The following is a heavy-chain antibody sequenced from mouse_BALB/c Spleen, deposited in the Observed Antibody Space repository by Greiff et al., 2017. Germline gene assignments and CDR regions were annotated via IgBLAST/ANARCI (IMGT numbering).Heavy chain of an antibody. CDR3: ARAARATAWFAY. CDR1: GYSITSGYY. CDR2: ISYDGSN. Sequence: EVQRVESGPGLVKPSQSLSLTCSVTGYSITSGYYWNWIRQFPGNKLEWMGYISYDGSNNYNPSLKNRISITRDTSKNQFFLKLNSVTTEDTATYYCARAARATAWFAYWGQGTLVTVSA. D-gene: IGHD3-1*01. J-gene: IGHJ3*01. V-gene: IGHV3-6*02.